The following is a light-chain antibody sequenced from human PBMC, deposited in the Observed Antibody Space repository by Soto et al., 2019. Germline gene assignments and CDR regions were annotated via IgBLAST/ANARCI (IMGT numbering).Light chain of an antibody. J-gene: IGKJ1*01. Sequence: IQMTQNTSSLSASVGDRVTITCRASQSISSWLAWYQQKPGKAPKLLIYDASSLESGVPSRFSGSGSGTEFTLTISSLQPDDFATYYCQQYNSYSPWTFGQVT. CDR3: QQYNSYSPWT. CDR1: QSISSW. V-gene: IGKV1-5*01. CDR2: DAS.